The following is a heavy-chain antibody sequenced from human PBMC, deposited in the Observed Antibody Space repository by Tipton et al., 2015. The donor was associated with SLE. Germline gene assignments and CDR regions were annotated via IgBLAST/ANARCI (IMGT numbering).Heavy chain of an antibody. V-gene: IGHV4-4*02. J-gene: IGHJ5*02. D-gene: IGHD1-26*01. CDR2: IYHSGST. Sequence: TLSLTCTVSGGSISSGDYYWSWVRQPPGKGLEWIGEIYHSGSTNYNPFLKSRVTISVDKSKNQFSLKLSSVTAADTAVYYCARPYSGSSWGQGTLVTVSS. CDR1: GGSISSGDYY. CDR3: ARPYSGSS.